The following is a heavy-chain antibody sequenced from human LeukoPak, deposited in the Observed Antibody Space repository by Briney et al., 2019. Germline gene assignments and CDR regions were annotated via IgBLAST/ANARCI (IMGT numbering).Heavy chain of an antibody. Sequence: SETLSLTCAVYGGSFSGYYWSWIRQPPGKGLEWIGEINHSGSTNYNPSLKSRVTKSVDTSKNQFSLKLSSVTAADTAVYYCARGRYGSGSYYDDYWGQGTLVTVSS. J-gene: IGHJ4*02. V-gene: IGHV4-34*01. CDR1: GGSFSGYY. CDR3: ARGRYGSGSYYDDY. D-gene: IGHD3-10*01. CDR2: INHSGST.